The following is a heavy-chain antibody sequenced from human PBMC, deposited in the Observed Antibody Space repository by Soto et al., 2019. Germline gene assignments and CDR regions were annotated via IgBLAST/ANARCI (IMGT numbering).Heavy chain of an antibody. CDR2: IDPSDSYT. D-gene: IGHD3-9*01. J-gene: IGHJ5*02. CDR3: AKDPYDSLTGYNNWFDP. CDR1: GYSFTSYW. Sequence: GESLKISCKGSGYSFTSYWISWVRQMPGKGLEWMGTIDPSDSYTYYSPSFQGHVTISADKSISTAYLQWSSLKASDTAVYYCAKDPYDSLTGYNNWFDPWGQGTLVTVSS. V-gene: IGHV5-10-1*01.